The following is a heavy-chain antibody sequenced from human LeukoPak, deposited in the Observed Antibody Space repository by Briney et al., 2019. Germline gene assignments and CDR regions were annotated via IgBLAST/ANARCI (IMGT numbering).Heavy chain of an antibody. Sequence: GGSLRLSCATSAFIFNNAWMSWVRQAPGKGLEWVSSISAGSNYIYYGDSVKGRFTISRDNAKNSLYLQMSSLRAEDTAVYYCARDASTRCYLCEVDYWGQGTLVTVSS. V-gene: IGHV3-21*01. CDR3: ARDASTRCYLCEVDY. J-gene: IGHJ4*02. D-gene: IGHD2-2*01. CDR1: AFIFNNAW. CDR2: ISAGSNYI.